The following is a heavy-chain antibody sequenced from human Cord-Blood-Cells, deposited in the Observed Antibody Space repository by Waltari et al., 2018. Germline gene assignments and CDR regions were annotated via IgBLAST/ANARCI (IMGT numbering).Heavy chain of an antibody. CDR1: FSSYA. J-gene: IGHJ4*02. CDR2: IIPIFGTA. CDR3: AREEGSSGMYYFDY. V-gene: IGHV1-69*01. D-gene: IGHD6-13*01. Sequence: FSSYAISWVRQAPGQGLEWMGGIIPIFGTANYAQKFQGRVTITADESTSTAYMELSSLRSEDTAVYYCAREEGSSGMYYFDYWGQGTLVTVSS.